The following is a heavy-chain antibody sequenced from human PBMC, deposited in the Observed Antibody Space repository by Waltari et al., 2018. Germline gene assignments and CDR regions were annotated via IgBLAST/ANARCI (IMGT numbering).Heavy chain of an antibody. J-gene: IGHJ4*02. Sequence: EVQLLESRGGLVQPGGSLRLSCAASGFTFSSYAMSWGRQAPGKGLEWVSAISGSGGSTSYADSVKGRFTISRDNSKNTLYLQMNILRAEDTAVYYCAKAGQLVRSPFDYWGQGTLVTVSS. CDR3: AKAGQLVRSPFDY. CDR1: GFTFSSYA. D-gene: IGHD6-6*01. V-gene: IGHV3-23*01. CDR2: ISGSGGST.